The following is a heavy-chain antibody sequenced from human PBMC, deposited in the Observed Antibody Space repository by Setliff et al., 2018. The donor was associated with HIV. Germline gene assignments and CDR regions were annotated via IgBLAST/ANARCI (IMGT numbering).Heavy chain of an antibody. CDR3: ARLADGGYDFRGYFDL. J-gene: IGHJ2*01. V-gene: IGHV4-39*01. Sequence: PSETLSLTCSVSADSITNTLYSWGWIRQPPGKGLECIGTIYYTGSASYNPSLKSRVSMSVDTSKNQCSLKLTSVTAADTAVYHCARLADGGYDFRGYFDLWGRGTLVTVSS. CDR1: ADSITNTLYS. D-gene: IGHD5-12*01. CDR2: IYYTGSA.